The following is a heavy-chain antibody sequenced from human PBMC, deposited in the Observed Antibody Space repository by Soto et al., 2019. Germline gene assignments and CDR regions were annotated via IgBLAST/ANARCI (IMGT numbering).Heavy chain of an antibody. CDR3: ARDQNGSGNYYTRYFDY. CDR1: GGSINSRYW. J-gene: IGHJ4*02. V-gene: IGHV4-4*02. D-gene: IGHD3-10*01. CDR2: IYHSGST. Sequence: SETLSLTCAVSGGSINSRYWWSWVRQSPGKGLEWIGEIYHSGSTNYNPSPKSRVTISVDKSKNQFSLNLSSVTAADTAVYYCARDQNGSGNYYTRYFDYWGQGTLVTVS.